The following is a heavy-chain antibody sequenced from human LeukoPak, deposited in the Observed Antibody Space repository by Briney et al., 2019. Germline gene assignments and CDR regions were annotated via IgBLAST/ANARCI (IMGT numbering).Heavy chain of an antibody. J-gene: IGHJ6*03. Sequence: SETLSLTCTVSGGSISSFYWSWVRQSAGKGPEWIGRVDTSGSTHYNPSLRGRVTMSLDTSKNQFSLNLRSVTVADTAVYYCARGLGGASYYMDVWGKGTTVTVSS. CDR3: ARGLGGASYYMDV. V-gene: IGHV4-4*07. D-gene: IGHD3-16*01. CDR1: GGSISSFY. CDR2: VDTSGST.